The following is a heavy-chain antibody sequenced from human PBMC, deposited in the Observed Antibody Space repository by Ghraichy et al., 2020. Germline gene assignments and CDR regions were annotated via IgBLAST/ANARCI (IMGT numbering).Heavy chain of an antibody. V-gene: IGHV3-48*02. Sequence: GSLRLSCAASGFTFSSYSMNWVRQAPGKGLEWVSYISSSSSTIYYADSVKGRFTISRDNAKNSLYLQMNSLRDEDTAVYYCARGYYYDSSGYYYFDYWGQGTLVTVSS. CDR1: GFTFSSYS. CDR3: ARGYYYDSSGYYYFDY. J-gene: IGHJ4*02. CDR2: ISSSSSTI. D-gene: IGHD3-22*01.